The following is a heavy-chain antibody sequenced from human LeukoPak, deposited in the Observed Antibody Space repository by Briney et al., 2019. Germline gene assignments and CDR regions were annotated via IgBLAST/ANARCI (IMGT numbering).Heavy chain of an antibody. V-gene: IGHV3-21*01. D-gene: IGHD5-24*01. Sequence: GGSLRLSCAASGFTFSSYSMNWVRQAPGKGLEWVSSISSSSSYIYYADSVKGRFTISRDNAKNSLYLQMNSLRAEDTAVYYCARGSDGYNSYYFDYWGQGTLVTVSS. CDR2: ISSSSSYI. J-gene: IGHJ4*02. CDR1: GFTFSSYS. CDR3: ARGSDGYNSYYFDY.